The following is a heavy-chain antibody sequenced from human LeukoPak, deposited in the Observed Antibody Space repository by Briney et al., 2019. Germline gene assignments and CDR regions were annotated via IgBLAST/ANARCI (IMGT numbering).Heavy chain of an antibody. V-gene: IGHV1-2*02. CDR1: EYTFTGYY. CDR3: ARGNHYGSGSYRWIGYY. D-gene: IGHD3-10*01. CDR2: INPNSGGT. J-gene: IGHJ4*02. Sequence: GASVKVSCKASEYTFTGYYIHWVRQAPGQGPEWMGWINPNSGGTNYAQKFQGRVTMTRDTSISTAYMELSRLISDDTAVYYCARGNHYGSGSYRWIGYYWGQGTLVTVSS.